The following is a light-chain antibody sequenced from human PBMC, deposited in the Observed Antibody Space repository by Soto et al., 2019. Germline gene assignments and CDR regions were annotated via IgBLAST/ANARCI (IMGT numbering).Light chain of an antibody. CDR2: DVS. CDR1: SSDVGDYNY. CDR3: CSFAGSYTFWV. Sequence: QSVLTQPRSVSGSPGQSVTIYCTGTSSDVGDYNYVSWYQQYPGKAPKLVIYDVSKRPSGVPDRFSGSKSVNTASLTISGLQADDEADYYCCSFAGSYTFWVFGGGTKLTVX. V-gene: IGLV2-11*01. J-gene: IGLJ3*02.